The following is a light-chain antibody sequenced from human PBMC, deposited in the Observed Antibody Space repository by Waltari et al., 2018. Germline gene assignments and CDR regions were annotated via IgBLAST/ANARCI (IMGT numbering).Light chain of an antibody. CDR1: QHVSKY. CDR2: DAS. V-gene: IGKV1-33*01. Sequence: DIQMTQSPSSLSASVGDRVTITCQASQHVSKYLNWYQQKPGKAPNLLIYDASNLQRGVPSRFSGSGSGTHFTFTISSLQPEDIATYYCQQYYNVPRTFGQGTRLEVK. CDR3: QQYYNVPRT. J-gene: IGKJ5*01.